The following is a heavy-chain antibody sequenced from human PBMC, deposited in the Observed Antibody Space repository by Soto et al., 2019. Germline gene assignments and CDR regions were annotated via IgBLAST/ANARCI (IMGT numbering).Heavy chain of an antibody. CDR2: IYYSGST. CDR3: ARGGVTMIVSWYFDL. V-gene: IGHV4-30-4*01. Sequence: SETLSLTCTVSGGSFSSGDYYWSWIRQPPGKGLEWIGYIYYSGSTYYNPSLKSRVTISVDTSKNQFSLKLSSVTAADTAVYYCARGGVTMIVSWYFDLWGRGTLVTVSS. J-gene: IGHJ2*01. CDR1: GGSFSSGDYY. D-gene: IGHD3-22*01.